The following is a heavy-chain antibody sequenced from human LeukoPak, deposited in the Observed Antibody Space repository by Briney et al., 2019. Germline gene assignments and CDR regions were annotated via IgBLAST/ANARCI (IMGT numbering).Heavy chain of an antibody. Sequence: GGSLRLSCAASGFTFSNAWMSGVREAPGKGLEWVGRIKSKTDGGTTDYAAPVKGRFPISRDDSKHTLYLQMNSLKTEDTAVYYCPTDDLAAAGKGGYWGQGTLVTVSS. V-gene: IGHV3-15*01. D-gene: IGHD6-13*01. CDR2: IKSKTDGGTT. CDR1: GFTFSNAW. CDR3: PTDDLAAAGKGGY. J-gene: IGHJ4*02.